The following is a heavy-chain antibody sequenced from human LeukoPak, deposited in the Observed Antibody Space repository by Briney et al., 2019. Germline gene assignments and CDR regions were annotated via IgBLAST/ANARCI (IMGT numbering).Heavy chain of an antibody. CDR3: AKDNRPYYDSSGYWVFQH. D-gene: IGHD3-22*01. CDR1: GFTFSSYW. V-gene: IGHV3-74*01. CDR2: ISSDGSST. Sequence: GGSLRLSCAASGFTFSSYWMHWVRQAPGKGLVWVSRISSDGSSTSYADSVKGRFTIFRDNAKNTLYMQMNSLRAEYTAVYYCAKDNRPYYDSSGYWVFQHWGQGTLVTVSS. J-gene: IGHJ1*01.